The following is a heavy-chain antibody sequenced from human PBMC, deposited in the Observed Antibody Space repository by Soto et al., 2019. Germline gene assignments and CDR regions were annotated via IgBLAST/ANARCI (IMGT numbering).Heavy chain of an antibody. CDR2: IYYSGST. D-gene: IGHD5-18*01. Sequence: LSLTCTVSGGSISSYYWSWIRQPPGKGLEWIGYIYYSGSTNYNPSLKSRVTISVDTSKNQFSLKLSSVTAADTAVYYCARTLYSYGPRFDYWGQGTLVTVS. CDR3: ARTLYSYGPRFDY. V-gene: IGHV4-59*01. J-gene: IGHJ4*02. CDR1: GGSISSYY.